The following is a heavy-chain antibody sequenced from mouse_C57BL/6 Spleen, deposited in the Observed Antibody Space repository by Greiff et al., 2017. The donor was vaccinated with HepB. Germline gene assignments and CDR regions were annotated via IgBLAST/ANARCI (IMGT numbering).Heavy chain of an antibody. V-gene: IGHV1-81*01. J-gene: IGHJ4*01. Sequence: VQLQESGAELARPGASVKLSCKASGYTFTSYGISWVKQRTGQGLEWIGEIYPRSGNTYYNEKFKGKATLTADKSSSTAYMELRSLTSEDSAVYFCAIDYDEGGYAMDYWGQGTSVTVSS. CDR2: IYPRSGNT. CDR3: AIDYDEGGYAMDY. CDR1: GYTFTSYG. D-gene: IGHD2-4*01.